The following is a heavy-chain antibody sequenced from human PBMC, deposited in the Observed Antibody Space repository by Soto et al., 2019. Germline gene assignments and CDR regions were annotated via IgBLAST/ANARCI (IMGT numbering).Heavy chain of an antibody. CDR3: ARDWLTHPPNYYGMDV. V-gene: IGHV3-21*01. CDR1: GFTFSISA. J-gene: IGHJ6*02. D-gene: IGHD3-16*01. CDR2: ISSSSSYM. Sequence: GGSLRLCCAASGFTFSISAMHWVRQTPGKGLEWVSCISSSSSYMYYADSVKGRFTISRDNAKNSLYLQMNSLRSEDTAVYYSARDWLTHPPNYYGMDVWGQGTAVTVSS.